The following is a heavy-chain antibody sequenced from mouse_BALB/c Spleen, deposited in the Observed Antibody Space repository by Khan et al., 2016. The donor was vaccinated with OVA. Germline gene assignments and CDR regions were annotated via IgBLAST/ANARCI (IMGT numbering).Heavy chain of an antibody. CDR2: ISYSGST. D-gene: IGHD1-2*01. J-gene: IGHJ2*01. CDR1: GYSITSGYG. Sequence: EVQLQESGPGLVKPSQSLSLTCTVTGYSITSGYGWNWIRQFPGNQLEWMGFISYSGSTNYNPSLKSRTSITRDTSKNQFYMQFNSVTTEDTATYYCARTARIKYWGQGTTLTVSS. V-gene: IGHV3-2*02. CDR3: ARTARIKY.